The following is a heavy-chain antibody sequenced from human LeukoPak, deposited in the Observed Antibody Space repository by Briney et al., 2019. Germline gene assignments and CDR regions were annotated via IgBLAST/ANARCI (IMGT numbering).Heavy chain of an antibody. Sequence: SETLSLTCTVSGGSIGSSSYYWGWIRQPPGKGLEWIGSIYYSGSTYYNPSLKSRVTISVDTSKNQFSLKLSSVTAADTAVYYCARASGSYYGFNWFDPWGQGTLVTVSS. CDR1: GGSIGSSSYY. CDR3: ARASGSYYGFNWFDP. V-gene: IGHV4-39*07. D-gene: IGHD1-26*01. CDR2: IYYSGST. J-gene: IGHJ5*02.